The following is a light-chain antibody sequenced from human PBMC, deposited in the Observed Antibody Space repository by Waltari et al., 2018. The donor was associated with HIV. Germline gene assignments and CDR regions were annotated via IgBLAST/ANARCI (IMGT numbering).Light chain of an antibody. V-gene: IGLV2-8*01. CDR1: TSVIGTSDY. Sequence: QSALTLPPSASGSPGQSVTIPCTGTTSVIGTSDYVLWYQQHPGIAPTLVISEVTKRPAGVSDRFSGSKSGNTAFLTVSGLQAEDEADYYCSSFANRDGFYVLFGGGTRLTVL. CDR2: EVT. CDR3: SSFANRDGFYVL. J-gene: IGLJ2*01.